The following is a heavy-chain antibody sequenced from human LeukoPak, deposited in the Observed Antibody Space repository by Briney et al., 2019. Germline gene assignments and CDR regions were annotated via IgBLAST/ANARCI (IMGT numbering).Heavy chain of an antibody. CDR3: ARASHKYYYDSSGYEGDAFDI. CDR1: GFTFSSYS. Sequence: GGPLRLSCAASGFTFSSYSMNWVRQAPGKGLEWVSSISSSSSYIYYADSVKGRFTISRDNAKNSLYLQMNSLRAEDTAVYYCARASHKYYYDSSGYEGDAFDIWGQGTMVTVSS. J-gene: IGHJ3*02. CDR2: ISSSSSYI. V-gene: IGHV3-21*01. D-gene: IGHD3-22*01.